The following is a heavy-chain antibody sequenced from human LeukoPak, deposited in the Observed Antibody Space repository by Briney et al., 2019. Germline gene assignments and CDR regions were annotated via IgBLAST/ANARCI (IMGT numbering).Heavy chain of an antibody. J-gene: IGHJ6*02. V-gene: IGHV4-59*01. CDR3: ARDGVVVVAATQYYYYYGMDV. Sequence: SETLSLTCTVSGGSISSYYWSWIRQPPGKGLEWIGYIYYSGSTNYNPSLKSRVTISVDTSKNQFSLKPSSVTAADTAVYYCARDGVVVVAATQYYYYYGMDVWGQGTTVTGSS. CDR2: IYYSGST. D-gene: IGHD2-15*01. CDR1: GGSISSYY.